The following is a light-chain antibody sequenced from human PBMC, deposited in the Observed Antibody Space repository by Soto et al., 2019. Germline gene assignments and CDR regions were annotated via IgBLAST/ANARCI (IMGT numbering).Light chain of an antibody. CDR1: SSDVGGYNY. J-gene: IGLJ1*01. CDR3: SSYTSSSTQLYV. Sequence: QSVLTQPASVYGSPGQSITISCTGTSSDVGGYNYVSWYQQHPGKAPKLMIYDVSNRPSGVSNRFSGSKSGNTASLTISGLQAEDEADYYCSSYTSSSTQLYVFGTGTKVTVL. CDR2: DVS. V-gene: IGLV2-14*01.